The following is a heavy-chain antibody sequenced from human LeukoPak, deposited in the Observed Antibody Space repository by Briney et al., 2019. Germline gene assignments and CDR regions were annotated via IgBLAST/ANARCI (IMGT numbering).Heavy chain of an antibody. V-gene: IGHV5-51*01. Sequence: GESLKISCKGSGYSFTSYWIGWVRQMPGKGLEWMGIIYPGDSDTRYSPSFQGQVTISADKSISTAYLQWSSLKASDTAMYYCARSCSGGSCYNNWFDPWGQRTLVTVSS. CDR3: ARSCSGGSCYNNWFDP. D-gene: IGHD2-15*01. CDR1: GYSFTSYW. J-gene: IGHJ5*02. CDR2: IYPGDSDT.